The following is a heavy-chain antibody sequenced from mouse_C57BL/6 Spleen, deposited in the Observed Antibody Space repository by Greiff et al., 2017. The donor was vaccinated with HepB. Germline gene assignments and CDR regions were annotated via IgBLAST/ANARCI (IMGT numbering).Heavy chain of an antibody. D-gene: IGHD4-1*01. CDR1: GYAFSSSW. V-gene: IGHV1-82*01. CDR3: APGVHYFDY. CDR2: IYPGDGDT. Sequence: VQLQQSGPELVKPGASVKISCKASGYAFSSSWMNWVKQRPGKGLEWIGRIYPGDGDTNYNGKFKGKATLTADKSSSTAYMQLSSLTSEDSAVYFCAPGVHYFDYWGQGTTLTVSS. J-gene: IGHJ2*01.